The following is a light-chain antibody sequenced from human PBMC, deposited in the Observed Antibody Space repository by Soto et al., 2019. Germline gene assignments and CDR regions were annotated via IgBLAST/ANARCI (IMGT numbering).Light chain of an antibody. V-gene: IGKV3-20*01. CDR3: QQYGSSLSQGGT. Sequence: EIVLTQSPGTLSLSPGERATLSCRASQSVSSSYLAWYQQKPGQAPRLLIYGASSRATGIPDRFSGSGSGTDFTLTISRLEPEDFAVYYYQQYGSSLSQGGTFGQGTKVEIK. J-gene: IGKJ1*01. CDR2: GAS. CDR1: QSVSSSY.